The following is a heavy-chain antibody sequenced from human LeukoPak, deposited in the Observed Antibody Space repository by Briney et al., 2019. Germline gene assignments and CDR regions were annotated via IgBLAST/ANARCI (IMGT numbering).Heavy chain of an antibody. J-gene: IGHJ3*02. D-gene: IGHD5-24*01. V-gene: IGHV3-23*01. Sequence: GVTLRLSCAASGCTFSSYGMIWVRQAAGKGREWVSAISGIGGSTYYADSVKGRFTISRDNSKNTLYLQMNSLRAEDTAVYSCARDGYNDAFDIWGQGTMVTVSS. CDR1: GCTFSSYG. CDR2: ISGIGGST. CDR3: ARDGYNDAFDI.